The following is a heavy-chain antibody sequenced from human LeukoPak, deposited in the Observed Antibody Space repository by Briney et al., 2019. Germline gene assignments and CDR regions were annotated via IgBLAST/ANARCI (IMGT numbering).Heavy chain of an antibody. CDR2: INHSGYT. D-gene: IGHD3-22*01. Sequence: SETLSLTCAVYGESSFSSYYWSWIRQTPGGALEWIGEINHSGYTNYNPSLKSRVNLSIDTSKNQFSLRLNSVTAADTAVYYCSRQVVGNDYWGQGTLVTVSS. J-gene: IGHJ4*02. CDR1: GESSFSSYY. CDR3: SRQVVGNDY. V-gene: IGHV4-34*01.